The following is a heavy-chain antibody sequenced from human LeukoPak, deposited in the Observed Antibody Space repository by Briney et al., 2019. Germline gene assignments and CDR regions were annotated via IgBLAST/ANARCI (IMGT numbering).Heavy chain of an antibody. CDR2: IIPLFGTA. CDR3: AGMPRLGDAKFFDY. V-gene: IGHV1-69*13. J-gene: IGHJ4*02. CDR1: GGTFSSHA. Sequence: ASVKVSCKASGGTFSSHAITWVRQAPGQGLEWMGGIIPLFGTANYAQKFQGRVTITADEYTNTAYMELSSLRSDDTAVYFCAGMPRLGDAKFFDYWAREPWSPSPQ. D-gene: IGHD2-21*02.